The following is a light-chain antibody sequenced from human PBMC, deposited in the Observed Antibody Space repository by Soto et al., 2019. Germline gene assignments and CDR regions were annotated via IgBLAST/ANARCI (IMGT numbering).Light chain of an antibody. V-gene: IGLV1-40*01. CDR2: SNS. CDR3: QSYDSSLSGSVV. Sequence: QSVLTQSPSVSGAPGQSVTISCTGSSSNIGAGYDVHWYQQLPGTAPKLLMYSNSNRPSGVPDRFSGSKSGTSTSLAITGLQAEDEADYYCQSYDSSLSGSVVFGGGTKLTVL. J-gene: IGLJ2*01. CDR1: SSNIGAGYD.